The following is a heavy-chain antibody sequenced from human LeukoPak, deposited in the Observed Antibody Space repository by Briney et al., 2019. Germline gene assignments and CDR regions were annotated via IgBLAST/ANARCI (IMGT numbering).Heavy chain of an antibody. CDR2: IIPILGIA. Sequence: ASVKVSCKASGGTFSSYTISWVRQAPGQGLEWMGRIIPILGIANYAQKSQGRVTITADKSTSTAYMELSSLRSEDTAVYYCARGSIVGATLHFDYWGQGTLVTVSS. D-gene: IGHD1-26*01. V-gene: IGHV1-69*02. J-gene: IGHJ4*02. CDR1: GGTFSSYT. CDR3: ARGSIVGATLHFDY.